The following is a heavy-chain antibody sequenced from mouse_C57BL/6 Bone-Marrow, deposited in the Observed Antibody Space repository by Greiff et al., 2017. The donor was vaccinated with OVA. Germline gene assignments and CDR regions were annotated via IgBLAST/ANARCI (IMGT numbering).Heavy chain of an antibody. Sequence: QVQLKESGAELVKPGASVKLSCKASGYTFTEYTIHWVKQRSGQGLEWIGWFYPGSGSITYNEKFKDKATLTADKSSSTVYMELSRLTSEDSAVYFCARHEDVRQLRLPWFAYWGQGTLVTVSA. CDR3: ARHEDVRQLRLPWFAY. J-gene: IGHJ3*01. D-gene: IGHD3-2*02. CDR1: GYTFTEYT. V-gene: IGHV1-62-2*01. CDR2: FYPGSGSI.